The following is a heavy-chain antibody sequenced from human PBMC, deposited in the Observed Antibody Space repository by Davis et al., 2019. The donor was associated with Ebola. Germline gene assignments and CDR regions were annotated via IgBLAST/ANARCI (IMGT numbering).Heavy chain of an antibody. V-gene: IGHV3-7*01. J-gene: IGHJ4*02. CDR1: GFTFSSYW. D-gene: IGHD6-19*01. CDR3: ASHSGRAPPLD. CDR2: IKQDGSET. Sequence: GESLKISCATSGFTFSSYWMTWVRQAPGRGLEWVANIKQDGSETYYVDSVKGRSTISRDSAKNSLYLQMNSLRAEDTAVYYCASHSGRAPPLDWGQGTLVTVSS.